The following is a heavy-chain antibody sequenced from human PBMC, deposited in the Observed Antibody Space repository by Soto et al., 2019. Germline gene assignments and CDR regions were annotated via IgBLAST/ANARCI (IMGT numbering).Heavy chain of an antibody. J-gene: IGHJ4*02. CDR1: GYTLTNYA. D-gene: IGHD2-8*02. V-gene: IGHV1-18*01. CDR3: AGACTGGGRFGIY. CDR2: INTYNGNS. Sequence: QVQLVQSAAEVKKPGASVKVSCKASGYTLTNYAISWVRQAPGQGPEWMGWINTYNGNSNYAQKFQGRITMTTDKSTNTSYVDWRSLTSYDAVVDWCAGACTGGGRFGIYRGQGTLVT.